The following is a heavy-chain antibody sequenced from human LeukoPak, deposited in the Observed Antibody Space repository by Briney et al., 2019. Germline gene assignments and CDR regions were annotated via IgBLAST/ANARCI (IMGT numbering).Heavy chain of an antibody. J-gene: IGHJ4*02. CDR3: ARDQYYDSSGYYWSDY. D-gene: IGHD3-22*01. CDR2: IYSSGST. CDR1: GFTFSSYG. Sequence: GGSLRLSCAASGFTFSSYGMHWVRQAPGKGLEWVSVIYSSGSTYYADSVKGRFTISRDNSKNTLYLQMNSLRAEDTAVYYCARDQYYDSSGYYWSDYWGQGTLVTVSS. V-gene: IGHV3-66*01.